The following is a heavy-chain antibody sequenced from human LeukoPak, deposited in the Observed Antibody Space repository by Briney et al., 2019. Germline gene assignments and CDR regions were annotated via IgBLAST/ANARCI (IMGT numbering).Heavy chain of an antibody. D-gene: IGHD2-2*01. V-gene: IGHV4-34*01. CDR2: INHSGST. J-gene: IGHJ6*02. Sequence: SETLSLTCAVYGGSFSGYYWSWIRQPPGKGLEWIGEINHSGSTNYNPSLKGRVTISVDTSKNQFSLKLSSVTAADTAVYYCARGTRSTSCYACYYYYGMDVWGQGTTVTVSS. CDR1: GGSFSGYY. CDR3: ARGTRSTSCYACYYYYGMDV.